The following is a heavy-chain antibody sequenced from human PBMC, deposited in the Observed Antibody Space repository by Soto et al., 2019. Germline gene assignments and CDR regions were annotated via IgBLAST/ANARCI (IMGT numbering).Heavy chain of an antibody. Sequence: QVQLQESGPGLVKPSETLSLTCTVSGGSINDYYWSWIRQPPGKGLEWIGQIFYTGSTNYNPSLKSRVTISVDRSKNQFPLRLRSVTAADTAVYYCAMANTTLYNWFDPWGQGTLVTVSS. CDR1: GGSINDYY. V-gene: IGHV4-59*08. CDR3: AMANTTLYNWFDP. D-gene: IGHD3-16*01. J-gene: IGHJ5*02. CDR2: IFYTGST.